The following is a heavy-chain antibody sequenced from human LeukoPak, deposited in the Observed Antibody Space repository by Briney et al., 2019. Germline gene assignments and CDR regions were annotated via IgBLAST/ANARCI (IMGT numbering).Heavy chain of an antibody. J-gene: IGHJ6*02. CDR3: ARAHKYYDFWSGSPAEYYYYYYGMDV. D-gene: IGHD3-3*01. CDR1: GYSFTSYW. CDR2: IYPGDSDT. V-gene: IGHV5-51*01. Sequence: GESLKISCKGSGYSFTSYWIGWVRQMPGKGLEWMGIIYPGDSDTRYSPSFQGQVTISADKSISTAYLQWSSLKASDTAMYYCARAHKYYDFWSGSPAEYYYYYYGMDVWGQGTTVTVSS.